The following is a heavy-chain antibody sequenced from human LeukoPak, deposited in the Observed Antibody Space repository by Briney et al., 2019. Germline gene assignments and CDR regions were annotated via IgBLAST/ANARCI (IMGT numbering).Heavy chain of an antibody. CDR1: GDSVSRNSAA. D-gene: IGHD3-22*01. CDR3: ARGITYYYDSSGYYY. Sequence: SQTLSLTCDISGDSVSRNSAAWNWIRQSPSRGLEWLGRIYYRSNWHTNYAVSVRGRMTINSDTSKNQFSLKLSSVTAADTAVYYCARGITYYYDSSGYYYWGQGTLVTVSS. V-gene: IGHV6-1*01. CDR2: IYYRSNWHT. J-gene: IGHJ4*02.